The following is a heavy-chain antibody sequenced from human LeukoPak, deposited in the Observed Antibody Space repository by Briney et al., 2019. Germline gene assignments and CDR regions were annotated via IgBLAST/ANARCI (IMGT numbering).Heavy chain of an antibody. Sequence: GGSLRLSCAASGFTFSSYDMNWGRQGPGKGLEWVSYISSSGNTIYYTDSVKGRFTISRDNAQNSLYLQMNSLRAEDTAVYYCARYSSSWHYYFDYWGQGTLVTVSS. D-gene: IGHD6-13*01. V-gene: IGHV3-48*03. J-gene: IGHJ4*02. CDR1: GFTFSSYD. CDR3: ARYSSSWHYYFDY. CDR2: ISSSGNTI.